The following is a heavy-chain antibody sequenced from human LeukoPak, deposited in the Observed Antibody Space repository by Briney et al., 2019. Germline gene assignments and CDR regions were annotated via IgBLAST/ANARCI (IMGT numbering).Heavy chain of an antibody. CDR1: EGTFSSYT. D-gene: IGHD3-22*01. J-gene: IGHJ6*02. Sequence: ASVKVSCKASEGTFSSYTISWVRQAPGQGLEWMGRIIPILGIANYAQKFQGRVTITADKSTSTAYMELSSLRSEDTAVYYCARGLGYYDSSGRRRDYYYGMDVWGQGTTVTVSS. V-gene: IGHV1-69*02. CDR2: IIPILGIA. CDR3: ARGLGYYDSSGRRRDYYYGMDV.